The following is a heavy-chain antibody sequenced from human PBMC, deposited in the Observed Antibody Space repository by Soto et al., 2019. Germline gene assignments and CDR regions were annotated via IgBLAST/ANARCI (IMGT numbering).Heavy chain of an antibody. V-gene: IGHV1-69*13. Sequence: SVKVSCKASGRTFSSYAISWVGQAGGQGREWMGGIIPIFGTANYAQKFQGRVTITADESTSTAYMELSSLRSEDTAVYYCAIVTIKCSGGRCPGRNWFDPWGQETLVTVSS. CDR1: GRTFSSYA. J-gene: IGHJ5*02. CDR2: IIPIFGTA. D-gene: IGHD2-15*01. CDR3: AIVTIKCSGGRCPGRNWFDP.